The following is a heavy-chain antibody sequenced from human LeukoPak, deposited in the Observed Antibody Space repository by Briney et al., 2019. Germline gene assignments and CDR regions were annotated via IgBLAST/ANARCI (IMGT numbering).Heavy chain of an antibody. CDR1: GGTFSSYA. D-gene: IGHD1-26*01. CDR3: ARDSVVGAPNDY. J-gene: IGHJ4*02. V-gene: IGHV1-69*04. Sequence: SVKVSCKASGGTFSSYAISWVRQAPGQGLEWMGRIIPILGIANYAQKFQGRVTITADKSTSTACMELSSLRSEDTAVYYCARDSVVGAPNDYWGQGTLVTVSS. CDR2: IIPILGIA.